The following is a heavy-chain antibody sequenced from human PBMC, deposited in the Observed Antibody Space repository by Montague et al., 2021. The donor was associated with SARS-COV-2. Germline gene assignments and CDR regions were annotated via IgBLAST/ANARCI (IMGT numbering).Heavy chain of an antibody. V-gene: IGHV4-39*01. CDR1: GDSISSSSYY. Sequence: SETLSLTCTVSGDSISSSSYYWGWIRQPPGKGLEWIGSIYYSGSTYYNPSLKSRVTISVDTSKNQFSLKLSSVTAADTAVYYCARHPHHQLSVFGVVGEGNWFDPWGQGTLVTVSS. J-gene: IGHJ5*02. D-gene: IGHD3-3*01. CDR3: ARHPHHQLSVFGVVGEGNWFDP. CDR2: IYYSGST.